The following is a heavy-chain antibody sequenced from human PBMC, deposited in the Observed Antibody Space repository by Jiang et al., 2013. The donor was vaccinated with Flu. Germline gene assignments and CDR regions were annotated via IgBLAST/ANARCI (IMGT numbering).Heavy chain of an antibody. Sequence: SLTCTVSGGSISSYYWSWIRQPPGKGLEWIGYIYYSGSTNYNPSLKSRVTISVDTSKNQFSLKLSSVTAADTAVYYCARGVYYGSGLYYYYYYGMDVWGQGTTVTVSS. D-gene: IGHD3-10*01. V-gene: IGHV4-59*01. CDR3: ARGVYYGSGLYYYYYYGMDV. CDR2: IYYSGST. J-gene: IGHJ6*02. CDR1: GGSISSYY.